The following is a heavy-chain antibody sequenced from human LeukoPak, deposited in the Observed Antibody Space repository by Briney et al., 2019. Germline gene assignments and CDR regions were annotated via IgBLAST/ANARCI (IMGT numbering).Heavy chain of an antibody. CDR1: GFTFSSNG. CDR3: AKLYGSGSYYELPDDY. V-gene: IGHV3-30*02. J-gene: IGHJ4*02. CDR2: IRYDGSNK. Sequence: PGGSLRLSCAASGFTFSSNGMHWVRQAPGKGLEWVAFIRYDGSNKYYADSVKGRFTISRDNSKNTLYLQMNSLRAEDTAVYYCAKLYGSGSYYELPDDYWGQGTLVTVSS. D-gene: IGHD3-10*01.